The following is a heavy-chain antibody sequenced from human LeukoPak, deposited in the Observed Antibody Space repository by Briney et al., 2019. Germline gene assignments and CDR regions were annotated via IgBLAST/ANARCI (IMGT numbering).Heavy chain of an antibody. CDR1: GFTFSSYG. CDR3: PKASIVPAALLIAY. CDR2: IGCDGSNK. Sequence: GWSLRLSCAASGFTFSSYGMHCVRQAPGKGLEGVACIGCDGSNKYYADSVKGRFTISRDNSKNTLYLQMNSLRAEATAVYSCPKASIVPAALLIAYWGQGTLVTVSS. J-gene: IGHJ4*02. V-gene: IGHV3-30*02. D-gene: IGHD2-2*01.